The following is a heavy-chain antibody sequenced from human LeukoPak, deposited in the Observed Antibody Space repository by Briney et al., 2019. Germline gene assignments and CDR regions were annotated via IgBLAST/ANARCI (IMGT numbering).Heavy chain of an antibody. J-gene: IGHJ6*03. D-gene: IGHD6-6*01. CDR3: ARDAYSSSKRLLYYMDV. Sequence: GGSLRLSCAASGFTFSNYGMGWVRQTPGKGLEWLSSVSGSGANTYYADSVKGRFTISRDNSRDRIYLQMNSLRTDGTAVYYCARDAYSSSKRLLYYMDVWGKGTTVTVSS. V-gene: IGHV3-23*01. CDR1: GFTFSNYG. CDR2: VSGSGANT.